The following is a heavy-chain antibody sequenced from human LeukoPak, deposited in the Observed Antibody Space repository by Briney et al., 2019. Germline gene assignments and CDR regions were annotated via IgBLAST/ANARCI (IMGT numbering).Heavy chain of an antibody. CDR3: ATEIRGYSYGQGVWFDP. J-gene: IGHJ5*02. CDR2: FDPGDGET. V-gene: IGHV1-24*01. Sequence: ASVKVSCKVSGYTLTELSMHWVRQAPGKGLEWMGGFDPGDGETIYAQKFQGRVTMTEDTSTDTAYMELSSLRSEETPVYYCATEIRGYSYGQGVWFDPWGQGTLVTVSS. D-gene: IGHD5-18*01. CDR1: GYTLTELS.